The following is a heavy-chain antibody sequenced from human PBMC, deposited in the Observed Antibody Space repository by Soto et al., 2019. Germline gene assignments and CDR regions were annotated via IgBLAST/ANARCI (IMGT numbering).Heavy chain of an antibody. D-gene: IGHD2-2*01. CDR3: ARVCGGYCSSTTFVS. J-gene: IGHJ4*02. Sequence: ASVKVSCKASGYIFSRYAIHWVRQAPGQRLEWMGWINGGNGNTKYSQKFQGGVTFTRDTSASIAYMELSSLRSEDTAVYYCARVCGGYCSSTTFVSWGQGTLVTVSS. V-gene: IGHV1-3*01. CDR2: INGGNGNT. CDR1: GYIFSRYA.